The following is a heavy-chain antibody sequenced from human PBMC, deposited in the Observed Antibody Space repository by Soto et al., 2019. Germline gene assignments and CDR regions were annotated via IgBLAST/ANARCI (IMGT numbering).Heavy chain of an antibody. V-gene: IGHV3-23*01. CDR2: ISGGGDTT. J-gene: IGHJ4*02. CDR1: GFTFTSFG. CDR3: AKDLSNSWSSAY. Sequence: EVQLLESGGGLVQPGGSLRLSCAASGFTFTSFGMSGVRQAPGKGLEWVSGISGGGDTTYYPDSVKGRFTISRDNSGNPLYLQMSGLSAADTAVYYCAKDLSNSWSSAYWGQGTLVTVST. D-gene: IGHD6-13*01.